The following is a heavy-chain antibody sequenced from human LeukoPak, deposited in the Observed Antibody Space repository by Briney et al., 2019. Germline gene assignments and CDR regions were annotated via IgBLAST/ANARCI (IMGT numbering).Heavy chain of an antibody. J-gene: IGHJ4*02. CDR3: ARVLHCSGGSCYFYFDY. Sequence: KPSETLSLTCGVYGGSLSGYYWSWIRQPPGKGLEWIGEISHSGSISYTPSLKSRVTISLDTSKNQFSLRLTSVTAADTAVYYCARVLHCSGGSCYFYFDYWGQGTLVTVSS. CDR2: ISHSGSI. CDR1: GGSLSGYY. V-gene: IGHV4-34*01. D-gene: IGHD2-15*01.